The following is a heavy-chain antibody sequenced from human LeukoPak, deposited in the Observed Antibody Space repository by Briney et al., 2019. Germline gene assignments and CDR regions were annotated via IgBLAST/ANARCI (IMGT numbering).Heavy chain of an antibody. V-gene: IGHV3-7*01. Sequence: GGSLRLSCAASGFTFSSYAMHWVRQAPGKGLEWVANIKQDGSEKYYVDSVKGRFTISRDNAKNSLYLQMNSLRAEDTAVYYCAREGESYPDLDYWGQGTLVTVSS. CDR3: AREGESYPDLDY. CDR2: IKQDGSEK. D-gene: IGHD3-10*01. CDR1: GFTFSSYA. J-gene: IGHJ4*02.